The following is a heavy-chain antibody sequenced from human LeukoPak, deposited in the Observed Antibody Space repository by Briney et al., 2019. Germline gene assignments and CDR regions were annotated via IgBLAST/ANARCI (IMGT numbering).Heavy chain of an antibody. CDR1: GGSISSGDYY. CDR3: ARVAGRVVPAAIEGDY. D-gene: IGHD2-2*02. Sequence: SETLSLTCTVSGGSISSGDYYWSWIRQPPGKGLEWIGYIYYSGSTYYNPSLKSRVTISVDTSKNQFSLKLSSVTAADTAVYYCARVAGRVVPAAIEGDYWGQGTLVTVSS. J-gene: IGHJ4*02. V-gene: IGHV4-30-4*08. CDR2: IYYSGST.